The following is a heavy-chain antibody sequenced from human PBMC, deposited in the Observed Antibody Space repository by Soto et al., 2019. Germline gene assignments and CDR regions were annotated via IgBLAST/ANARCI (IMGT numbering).Heavy chain of an antibody. D-gene: IGHD3-22*01. CDR2: VSVSGGTT. CDR3: AKGMYYYDSSGYRLFDY. CDR1: GFTFRNYA. V-gene: IGHV3-23*01. Sequence: QPGGSLRLSCAASGFTFRNYAMNWVRQAPGKGLEWVSGVSVSGGTTYYADSVKGRFTVSRDNSKITVYLQMNSLRADDTAVYFCAKGMYYYDSSGYRLFDYWGQGTLVTVSS. J-gene: IGHJ4*02.